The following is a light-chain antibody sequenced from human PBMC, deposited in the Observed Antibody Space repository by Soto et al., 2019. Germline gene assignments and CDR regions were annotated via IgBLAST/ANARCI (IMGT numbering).Light chain of an antibody. J-gene: IGLJ2*01. CDR1: SSDVGGYNY. CDR2: GVS. V-gene: IGLV2-14*03. CDR3: CSYAESDTMI. Sequence: QSALTQPASLSGSPGQSITISCTGTSSDVGGYNYVSWYQQHPGKAPRLMIYGVSNRPLGVSYRFSGSKSGNTASLTISGLLAEDEAHYYCCSYAESDTMIFGGGTQLTVL.